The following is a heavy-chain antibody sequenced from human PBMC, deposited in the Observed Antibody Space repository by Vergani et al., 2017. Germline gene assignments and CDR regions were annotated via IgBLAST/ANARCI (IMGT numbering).Heavy chain of an antibody. Sequence: QVQLQESGPGLVKPSETLSLTCTVSGSSISSYYWSWIRQPAGKGLEWIGRIYTSGSTNYNPSLKSRVTMSVDTSKNQFSLKLSSVTAADTAVYYCASHIVVVPAAYWADAFDIWGQGTMVTVSS. CDR3: ASHIVVVPAAYWADAFDI. CDR1: GSSISSYY. J-gene: IGHJ3*02. V-gene: IGHV4-4*07. CDR2: IYTSGST. D-gene: IGHD2-2*01.